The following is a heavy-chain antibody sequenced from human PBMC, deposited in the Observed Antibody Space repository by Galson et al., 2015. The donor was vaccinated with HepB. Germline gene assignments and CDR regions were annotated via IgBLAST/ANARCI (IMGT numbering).Heavy chain of an antibody. D-gene: IGHD2/OR15-2a*01. V-gene: IGHV3-23*01. CDR3: AKYGLHCTTTECSRFFDY. J-gene: IGHJ4*02. Sequence: SLRLSCAASGFSFTTYAMTWVRQAPGKGLEWVSVIDSSSAYIHYADSVKGRFAISRDNSKNTLYLQMNSLRAEDTAVYYCAKYGLHCTTTECSRFFDYWAREPWSPSPQ. CDR1: GFSFTTYA. CDR2: IDSSSAYI.